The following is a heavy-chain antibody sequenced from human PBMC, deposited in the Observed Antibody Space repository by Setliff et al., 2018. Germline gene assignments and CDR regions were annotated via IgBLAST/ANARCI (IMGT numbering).Heavy chain of an antibody. CDR3: ARTGTYRYFDY. J-gene: IGHJ4*02. D-gene: IGHD1-1*01. V-gene: IGHV4-39*01. CDR2: IHYSGTT. CDR1: GASITSGRNY. Sequence: PSETLSLTCTVSGASITSGRNYWGWIRQPPGKGLEWIGRIHYSGTTYSNASLASRLTISVDTSKNQFSLKPTSVTAADTAVYYCARTGTYRYFDYWGQGTLVTVSS.